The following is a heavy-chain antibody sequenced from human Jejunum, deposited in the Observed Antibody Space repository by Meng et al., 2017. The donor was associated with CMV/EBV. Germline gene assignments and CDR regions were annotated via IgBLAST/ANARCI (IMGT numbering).Heavy chain of an antibody. CDR2: INPNIGTA. J-gene: IGHJ5*02. V-gene: IGHV1-2*02. CDR3: ARVYITATYFGP. CDR1: EYTYTNYD. D-gene: IGHD3-10*01. Sequence: KAAEYTYTNYDLHWLRRAPGLGLGWMGWINPNIGTAQYVQKFQGRVTFTTATSTNTADMDLSGRTAYDTAIYYCARVYITATYFGPWGQGTLVTVSS.